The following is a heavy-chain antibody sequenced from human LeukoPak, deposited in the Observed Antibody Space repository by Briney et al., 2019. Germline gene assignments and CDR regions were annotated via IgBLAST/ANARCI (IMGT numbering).Heavy chain of an antibody. D-gene: IGHD3-3*01. CDR3: AREELFYDFWSGSHGAFDV. CDR2: IYTSGST. Sequence: SETLSLTCTVSGGSISSYYWSWIRQPAGKGLEWIGRIYTSGSTNYNPSLKSRVTMSVDTSKNQFSLKLSSVTAPDTALYYCAREELFYDFWSGSHGAFDVWGQGTMVGVSS. CDR1: GGSISSYY. J-gene: IGHJ3*01. V-gene: IGHV4-4*07.